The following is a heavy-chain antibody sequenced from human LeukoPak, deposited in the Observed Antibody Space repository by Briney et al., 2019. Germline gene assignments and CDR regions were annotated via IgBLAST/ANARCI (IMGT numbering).Heavy chain of an antibody. CDR3: ARDAGSGYYYF. Sequence: GGSLRLSRAAPGFTLSHDGISTGGQAPGPGLGGLANINQDGFKNDYVDSVKGRFTISRDIAKNSLYLQMDSLRAEDTALYYCARDAGSGYYYFWGQGTLVTVSS. J-gene: IGHJ4*02. D-gene: IGHD6-19*01. V-gene: IGHV3-7*01. CDR2: INQDGFKN. CDR1: GFTLSHDG.